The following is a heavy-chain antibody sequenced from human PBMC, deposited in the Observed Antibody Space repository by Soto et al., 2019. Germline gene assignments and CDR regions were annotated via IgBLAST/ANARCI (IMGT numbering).Heavy chain of an antibody. CDR3: ARDAAVPGESDRFDY. J-gene: IGHJ4*02. V-gene: IGHV4-4*02. CDR1: GDSVTSNVC. D-gene: IGHD6-19*01. Sequence: KASETLSLTCAVSGDSVTSNVCWSLVRQPPGKGLEWIGEAYHNGLTDYNPSLKSRVTMSVDTSKNEFSLKLTSLTAADTAIYYCARDAAVPGESDRFDYWGQGTLVTVSS. CDR2: AYHNGLT.